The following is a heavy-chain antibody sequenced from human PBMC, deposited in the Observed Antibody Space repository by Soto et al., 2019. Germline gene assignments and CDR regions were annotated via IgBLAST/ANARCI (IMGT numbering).Heavy chain of an antibody. J-gene: IGHJ3*02. CDR2: IYHSGST. CDR3: ARNHDYGDYKDAFDI. V-gene: IGHV4-30-2*01. Sequence: SETLSLTCAVSGGSISSGGYSWSWIRQPPGKGLEWIGYIYHSGSTYYNPSLKSRVTISVDRSKNQFSLKLSSVTAADTAVYYCARNHDYGDYKDAFDIWGQGTMVTVSS. CDR1: GGSISSGGYS. D-gene: IGHD4-17*01.